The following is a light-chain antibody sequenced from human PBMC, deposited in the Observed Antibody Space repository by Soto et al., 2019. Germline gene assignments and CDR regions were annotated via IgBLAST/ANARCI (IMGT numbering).Light chain of an antibody. V-gene: IGKV1-5*01. J-gene: IGKJ1*01. CDR3: QQYNAYPWT. CDR2: DAS. CDR1: QNTANW. Sequence: DIQMTQSPSSLSASVGDRVTITCRASQNTANWLAWYQQKPGKAPQLLIYDASNLKSGVPSRFSGSGYGTELKLTIDTIQPDDFGNHYCQQYNAYPWTFGQGTKVDMK.